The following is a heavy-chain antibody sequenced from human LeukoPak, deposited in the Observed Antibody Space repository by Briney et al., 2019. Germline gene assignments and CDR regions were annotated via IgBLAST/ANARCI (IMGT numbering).Heavy chain of an antibody. J-gene: IGHJ4*02. CDR2: ISGSGGST. CDR1: GFTFSSYA. V-gene: IGHV3-23*01. CDR3: AKGLRVTMIVVVTPGGYFDY. D-gene: IGHD3-22*01. Sequence: PGGSLRLSCAASGFTFSSYAMSWVRQAPGKGLEWVSAISGSGGSTYYADSVKGRFTISRDNSKNTLYLQMNSLRAEDTAVYYCAKGLRVTMIVVVTPGGYFDYWGQGTLVTVSS.